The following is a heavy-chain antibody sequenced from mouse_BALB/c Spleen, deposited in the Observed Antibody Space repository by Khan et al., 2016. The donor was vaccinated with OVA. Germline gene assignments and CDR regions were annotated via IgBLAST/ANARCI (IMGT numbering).Heavy chain of an antibody. J-gene: IGHJ2*01. CDR2: INPHIGET. Sequence: MQPEESGPELVKPGASVKISCKASGYSFTGYFMNWVMQSHGKSLEWIGRINPHIGETFYNQKFKGKATLTVVESCCTAPMELRSMASEDSAVYYCASIYGSDCDYWGQGTTLTVSS. CDR3: ASIYGSDCDY. V-gene: IGHV1-20*02. CDR1: GYSFTGYF. D-gene: IGHD1-1*01.